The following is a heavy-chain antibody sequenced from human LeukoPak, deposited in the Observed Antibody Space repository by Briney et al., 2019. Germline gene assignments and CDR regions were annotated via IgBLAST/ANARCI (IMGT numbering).Heavy chain of an antibody. Sequence: PSETLSLTCAVYGGSFSGYCWSWIRQPPGKGLEWIGEINHSGSTNYNPSLKSRVTISVDTSKNQFSPKLSSVTAADTAVYYCARGPLGVVVAATDKRTAPYYYYYYMDVWGKGTTVTGSS. V-gene: IGHV4-34*01. CDR1: GGSFSGYC. CDR2: INHSGST. CDR3: ARGPLGVVVAATDKRTAPYYYYYYMDV. D-gene: IGHD2-15*01. J-gene: IGHJ6*03.